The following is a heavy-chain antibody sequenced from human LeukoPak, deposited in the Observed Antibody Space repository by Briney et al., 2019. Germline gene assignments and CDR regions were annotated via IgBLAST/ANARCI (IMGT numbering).Heavy chain of an antibody. D-gene: IGHD5-18*01. CDR2: IRYDGSNK. J-gene: IGHJ4*02. Sequence: GGSLRLSCAASGFTFSSYGMHWVRQAPGKGLEWVAFIRYDGSNKYYAGSVKGRFTISRDNSKNTLYLQMNSLRAEDTAVYYCAKVFGVYSYGEYYFDYWGQGTLVTVSS. CDR3: AKVFGVYSYGEYYFDY. V-gene: IGHV3-30*02. CDR1: GFTFSSYG.